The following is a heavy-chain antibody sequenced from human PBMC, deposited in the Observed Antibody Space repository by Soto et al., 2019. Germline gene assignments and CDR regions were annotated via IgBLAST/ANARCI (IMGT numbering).Heavy chain of an antibody. CDR1: GFTFSSYA. Sequence: GGSLRLSCAASGFTFSSYAMSWVRQAPGKGLEWVSAISGSGGITYYADSVKGRFTISRDNSKNTLYLQMNSLRAEDTAVYYCLQGGRDYYYGMDVWGQGTTVTVSS. V-gene: IGHV3-23*01. D-gene: IGHD1-26*01. CDR3: LQGGRDYYYGMDV. J-gene: IGHJ6*02. CDR2: ISGSGGIT.